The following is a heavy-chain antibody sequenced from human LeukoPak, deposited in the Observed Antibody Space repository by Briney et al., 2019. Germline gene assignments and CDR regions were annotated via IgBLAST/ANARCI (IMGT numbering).Heavy chain of an antibody. D-gene: IGHD6-13*01. Sequence: ASETLSLTCTVSGYSISSGYYWGWIRQPPGKGLEWIGNIYHSGSTYYNPSLKSRVTISVDTSKNQFSLKLSSVTAADTAVYHCARDSIAAVVDYWGQGTLVTVSS. CDR2: IYHSGST. CDR3: ARDSIAAVVDY. V-gene: IGHV4-38-2*02. J-gene: IGHJ4*02. CDR1: GYSISSGYY.